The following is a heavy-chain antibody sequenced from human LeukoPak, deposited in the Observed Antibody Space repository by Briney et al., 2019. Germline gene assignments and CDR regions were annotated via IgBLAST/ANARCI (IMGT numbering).Heavy chain of an antibody. J-gene: IGHJ4*02. Sequence: GGSLRLSCAASGFTFSSYGMHWVRQAPGKGLVWVSRIGGEDNNRTYADSVKGRFTISRDNAKNMLYLQMDRLRAEDTAVYYCVPNLFDYWGQGALVTVSS. V-gene: IGHV3-74*01. CDR3: VPNLFDY. CDR1: GFTFSSYG. CDR2: IGGEDNNR.